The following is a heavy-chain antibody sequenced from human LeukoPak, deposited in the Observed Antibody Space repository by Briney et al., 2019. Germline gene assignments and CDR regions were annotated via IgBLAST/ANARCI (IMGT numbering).Heavy chain of an antibody. D-gene: IGHD6-13*01. J-gene: IGHJ4*02. Sequence: GGSLRLSCAASGFTFSSYGMHWVRQAPGKGLEWVAVISYDGSNKYYADSVKGRFTISRDNSKNTLYLQMNSLRAEDTAVYYCARGAIAAAHFDYWGQGTLVTVSS. V-gene: IGHV3-30*03. CDR3: ARGAIAAAHFDY. CDR1: GFTFSSYG. CDR2: ISYDGSNK.